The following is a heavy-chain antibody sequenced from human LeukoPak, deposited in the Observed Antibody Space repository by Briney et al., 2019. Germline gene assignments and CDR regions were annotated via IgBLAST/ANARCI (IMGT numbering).Heavy chain of an antibody. CDR3: ARDRGGGGFRREVHYYYYMDV. D-gene: IGHD3-10*01. CDR2: IRYDGSNK. J-gene: IGHJ6*03. V-gene: IGHV3-30*02. Sequence: GGSLRLSCAASGFTFSSYGMHWVRQAPGKGLEWVAFIRYDGSNKYYADSVKGRFTISRDNSKNTLYLQMNSLRAEDTAVYYCARDRGGGGFRREVHYYYYMDVWGKGTTVTVSS. CDR1: GFTFSSYG.